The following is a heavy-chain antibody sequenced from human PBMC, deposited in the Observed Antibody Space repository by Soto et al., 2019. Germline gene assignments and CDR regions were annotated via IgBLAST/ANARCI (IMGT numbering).Heavy chain of an antibody. CDR1: GFTFNNYG. CDR3: ATQGQPHLKSFDP. V-gene: IGHV3-30*03. CDR2: ISYDGSNK. D-gene: IGHD6-13*01. Sequence: QVQLVESGGGVVQPGRSLRLSCVASGFTFNNYGIHWVRQAPGKGLEWVAVISYDGSNKYYADSVKGRFTISRDHSMNTLDLQMNSLRAEDTAVYYCATQGQPHLKSFDPWGQGTLVTVSS. J-gene: IGHJ5*02.